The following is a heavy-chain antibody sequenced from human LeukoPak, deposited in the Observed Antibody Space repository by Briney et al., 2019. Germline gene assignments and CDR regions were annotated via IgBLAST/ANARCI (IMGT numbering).Heavy chain of an antibody. D-gene: IGHD1-26*01. CDR3: ARDRIGVFDY. CDR1: GFTFSSYA. CDR2: ISGSGGST. V-gene: IGHV3-23*01. Sequence: GGSLRLSCAASGFTFSSYAMSWVRQAPGKGLEWVSAISGSGGSTYYADSVKGRFTISRDNAKNSLYLQMNSLRAEDTAVYYCARDRIGVFDYWGQGTLVTVSS. J-gene: IGHJ4*02.